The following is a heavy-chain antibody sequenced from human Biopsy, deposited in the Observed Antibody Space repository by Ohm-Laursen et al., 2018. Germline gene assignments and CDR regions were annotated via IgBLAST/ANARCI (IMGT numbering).Heavy chain of an antibody. CDR1: GGSISNNNYY. V-gene: IGHV4-39*01. D-gene: IGHD3-22*01. CDR2: IFYRGGT. CDR3: ARDYDTSGYYYVS. Sequence: SETLSLTCTVSGGSISNNNYYWDWIRQPPGKGLEWIGSIFYRGGTHYKPSLKSRVNISVDTSKNQFSLKLNSVTAADTAVYYCARDYDTSGYYYVSWGQGTLVTVSS. J-gene: IGHJ5*02.